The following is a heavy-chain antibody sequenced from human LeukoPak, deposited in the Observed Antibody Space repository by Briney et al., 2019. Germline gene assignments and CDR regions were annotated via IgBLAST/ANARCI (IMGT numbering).Heavy chain of an antibody. CDR2: IYYGGSTYYSGST. CDR3: ARHEGAPRACTDY. Sequence: PSETLSLTCTVSGASISNSNYYWGWIRQSPGKGLEWIAGIYYGGSTYYSGSTYYNPSLKSRVTMSVDTSKNQFSLILSSMTAADTAIYYCARHEGAPRACTDYWGQGTLVTVSS. V-gene: IGHV4-39*01. J-gene: IGHJ4*02. CDR1: GASISNSNYY. D-gene: IGHD1-26*01.